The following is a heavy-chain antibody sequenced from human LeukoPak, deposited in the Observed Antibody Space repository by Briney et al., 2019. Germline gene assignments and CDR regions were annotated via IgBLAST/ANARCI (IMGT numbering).Heavy chain of an antibody. CDR1: GFTFSSYA. Sequence: GGSLRLSCAASGFTFSSYAMHWVRQAPGKGLEYVSAISSNGGSTYYANSVKGRFTISRDNSKNTLYLQMGSLRAEDMAVYYCARDAGRTMVRGVIPYFDYWGQGTLVTVSS. J-gene: IGHJ4*02. D-gene: IGHD3-10*01. CDR3: ARDAGRTMVRGVIPYFDY. V-gene: IGHV3-64*01. CDR2: ISSNGGST.